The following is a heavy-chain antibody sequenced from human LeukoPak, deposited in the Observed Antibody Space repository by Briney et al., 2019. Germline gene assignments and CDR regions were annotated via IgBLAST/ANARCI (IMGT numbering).Heavy chain of an antibody. D-gene: IGHD7-27*01. Sequence: ASVKVSCKASGYTFTGYDFNWVRQATGQRPEWMGWMSPNSGDTGYAQKFQDRVTMTRNTSISTAYMELSSLRSDDTAVYYCARGPPNWGYDYWGPGTLVNVSS. V-gene: IGHV1-8*01. CDR2: MSPNSGDT. CDR3: ARGPPNWGYDY. J-gene: IGHJ4*02. CDR1: GYTFTGYD.